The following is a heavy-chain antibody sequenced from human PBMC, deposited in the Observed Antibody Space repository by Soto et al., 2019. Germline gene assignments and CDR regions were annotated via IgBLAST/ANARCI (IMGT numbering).Heavy chain of an antibody. J-gene: IGHJ2*01. CDR1: GGTFSRHA. CDR3: ARGVEWDWYFDL. CDR2: IIPIFGTA. Sequence: QVQLVQSGAEVRKPGSSVKVSCKASGGTFSRHAISWVRQAPGQGLEWMGGIIPIFGTANHAQKFQGRVTITADKSTSTAYMELSSLRSEDTAVYYCARGVEWDWYFDLWGRGTLVTVSS. V-gene: IGHV1-69*06. D-gene: IGHD2-8*01.